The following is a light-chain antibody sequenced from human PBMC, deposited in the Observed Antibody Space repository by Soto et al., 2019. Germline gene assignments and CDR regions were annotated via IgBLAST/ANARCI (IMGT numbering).Light chain of an antibody. CDR3: QLYGISPH. Sequence: VLTQCPGTLSLSTGVRATLSCTTSQSRGSNFLAWYQHKPGQAPRLLIYASSNRATGIPDRFSGSASGTDFTLTINRLEPEDFAVYYCQLYGISPHFGQGTGLEI. V-gene: IGKV3-20*01. J-gene: IGKJ5*01. CDR2: ASS. CDR1: QSRGSNF.